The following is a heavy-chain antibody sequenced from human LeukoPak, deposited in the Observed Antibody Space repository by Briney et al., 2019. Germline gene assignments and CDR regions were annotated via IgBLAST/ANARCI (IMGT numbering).Heavy chain of an antibody. Sequence: ASVNVSCKASGYTFTSYGISWVRQAPGQGLEWMGWISAYNGNTNYAQKLQGRVTMTTDTSTSTAYMELRSLRSDDTAVYYCARSGYYGSGSYHNWFVPWGQGTLVTVSS. J-gene: IGHJ5*02. D-gene: IGHD3-10*01. V-gene: IGHV1-18*04. CDR2: ISAYNGNT. CDR1: GYTFTSYG. CDR3: ARSGYYGSGSYHNWFVP.